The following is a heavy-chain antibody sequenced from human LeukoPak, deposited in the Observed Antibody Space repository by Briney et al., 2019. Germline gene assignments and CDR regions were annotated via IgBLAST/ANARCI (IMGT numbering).Heavy chain of an antibody. V-gene: IGHV4-39*01. D-gene: IGHD5-18*01. CDR1: GGSISSSSYY. J-gene: IGHJ3*02. CDR2: IYYSGST. Sequence: PSETLSLTCTVSGGSISSSSYYWGWIRQPPGKGLEWIGSIYYSGSTYYNPSLKSRVTISVDTSKNQFSLKLSSVTAADTAVYYCASYPSLTAMVRNDVFDIWGQGTMVTVSS. CDR3: ASYPSLTAMVRNDVFDI.